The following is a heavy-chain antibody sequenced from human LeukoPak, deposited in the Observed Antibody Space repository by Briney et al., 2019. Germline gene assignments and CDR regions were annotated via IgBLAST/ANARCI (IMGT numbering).Heavy chain of an antibody. Sequence: GGSLRLSCAASGFTFSSYAMSWVRQAPGKGLEWVSAISGSGGSTYYADSAKGRFTISRDNSKNTLYLQMNSLRAEGTAVYYCAKCGGQWRRFDAFDIWGQGTMVTVSS. CDR1: GFTFSSYA. V-gene: IGHV3-23*01. CDR3: AKCGGQWRRFDAFDI. D-gene: IGHD6-19*01. CDR2: ISGSGGST. J-gene: IGHJ3*02.